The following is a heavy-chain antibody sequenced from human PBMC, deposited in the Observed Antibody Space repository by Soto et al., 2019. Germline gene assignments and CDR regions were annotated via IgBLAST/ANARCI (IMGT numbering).Heavy chain of an antibody. J-gene: IGHJ4*02. Sequence: GGSLRLSCAATGFNFGSYAMGWVRQAPGKGLEWVSGVSGSGSSPYYADSVKGRLTISKDKSKNTLYLDLNNLRSEDTAVYFCVKGKESGYRGAFDSWGQGTMVTVSS. CDR3: VKGKESGYRGAFDS. V-gene: IGHV3-23*01. D-gene: IGHD5-18*01. CDR1: GFNFGSYA. CDR2: VSGSGSSP.